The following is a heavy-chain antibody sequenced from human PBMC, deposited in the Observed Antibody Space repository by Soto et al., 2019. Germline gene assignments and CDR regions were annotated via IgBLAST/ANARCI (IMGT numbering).Heavy chain of an antibody. CDR2: IWYDGSNK. D-gene: IGHD3-3*01. Sequence: QVQLVESGGGVVQPGRSLRLSCAASGFTFSSYGMHWVRQAPGKGLEWGAVIWYDGSNKYYADSVKGRFTISRDNSKNTLYLQMNSLRAEDTAVYYCARGVFWSGYYNYGMDVWGQGTTVTVSS. CDR1: GFTFSSYG. J-gene: IGHJ6*02. V-gene: IGHV3-33*01. CDR3: ARGVFWSGYYNYGMDV.